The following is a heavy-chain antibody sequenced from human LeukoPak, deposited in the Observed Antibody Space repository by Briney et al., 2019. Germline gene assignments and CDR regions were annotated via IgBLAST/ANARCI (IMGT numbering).Heavy chain of an antibody. CDR2: INNSGGST. CDR1: GFTFSSYA. D-gene: IGHD1/OR15-1a*01. Sequence: GGSLRLSCAASGFTFSSYAMGWVRQAPGKGLEWVSTINNSGGSTYYADSVKGRFTISRDNSKNTLYLQMNSLRAEDTAIYYCAKGWNNDYWGQGTLVTVSS. V-gene: IGHV3-23*01. CDR3: AKGWNNDY. J-gene: IGHJ4*02.